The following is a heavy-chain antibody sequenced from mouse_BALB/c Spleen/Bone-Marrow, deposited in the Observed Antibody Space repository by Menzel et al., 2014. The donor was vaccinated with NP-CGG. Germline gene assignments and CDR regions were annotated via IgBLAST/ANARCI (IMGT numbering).Heavy chain of an antibody. Sequence: VKLQESGGGLVRPGNSLKLSCVTSGFTFSNYRMHWLRQIPGKRLEWIAVITVKSDNYGAKYAESVKGRFTISRDDSKSSVYLQMNRLREEDTATYYCSRNYDYFSFAYWGQGTLVTVSA. D-gene: IGHD2-4*01. CDR1: GFTFSNYR. V-gene: IGHV13-2*02. CDR2: ITVKSDNYGA. CDR3: SRNYDYFSFAY. J-gene: IGHJ3*01.